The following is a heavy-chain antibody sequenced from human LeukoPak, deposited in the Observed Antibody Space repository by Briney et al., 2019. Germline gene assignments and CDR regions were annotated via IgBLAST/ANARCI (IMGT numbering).Heavy chain of an antibody. Sequence: PSETLSLTCAVYGGSFSGYYWSWIRQPPGKGLEWIGEINHSGSTNYNPSLKSRATISVDTSKNQFSLKLSSVTAADTAVYYCARVLADSYSSSHFFDYWGQGTLVTVSS. CDR3: ARVLADSYSSSHFFDY. CDR1: GGSFSGYY. V-gene: IGHV4-34*01. CDR2: INHSGST. D-gene: IGHD6-13*01. J-gene: IGHJ4*02.